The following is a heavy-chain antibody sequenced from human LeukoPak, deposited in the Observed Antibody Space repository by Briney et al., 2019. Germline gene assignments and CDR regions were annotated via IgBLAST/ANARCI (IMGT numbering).Heavy chain of an antibody. CDR1: GFTFRSNW. Sequence: GGSLRLSCAASGFTFRSNWMTWVRQAPGKGLEWVANIKQDGSEKYHVDSVKGRFTISRDNAKNSLYLQMNSLRAEDTAVYYCARDRTWYSNWGQGTLVTVSS. D-gene: IGHD2-15*01. CDR2: IKQDGSEK. J-gene: IGHJ4*02. CDR3: ARDRTWYSN. V-gene: IGHV3-7*01.